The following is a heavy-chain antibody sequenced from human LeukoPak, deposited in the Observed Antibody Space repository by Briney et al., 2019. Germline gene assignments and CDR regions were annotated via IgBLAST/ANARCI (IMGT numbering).Heavy chain of an antibody. Sequence: PGGSLRLSCTASGFTISNDWMSWVRGAPGRGLEWVGRIRRKTDGGTADYVAAVKGRFTISRDDTENMLYLQMNSLRTEDTAVYYCTTEGDGYNKGYSWGQGTLVTVSS. CDR2: IRRKTDGGTA. CDR3: TTEGDGYNKGYS. J-gene: IGHJ4*02. D-gene: IGHD5-24*01. V-gene: IGHV3-15*01. CDR1: GFTISNDW.